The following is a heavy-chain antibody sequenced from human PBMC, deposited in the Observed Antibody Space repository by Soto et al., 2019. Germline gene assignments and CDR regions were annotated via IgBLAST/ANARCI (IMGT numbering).Heavy chain of an antibody. Sequence: SSETLSLTCTVSGGSISSGGYYWSWLRPRPGKGLEWIGYIYYSGSTNYNPSLKSRVTISVDTSKNQFSLKLSSVTAADTAVYYCARRVHCSSTSCHQGIAFDIWGQGTMVTVSS. D-gene: IGHD2-2*01. CDR3: ARRVHCSSTSCHQGIAFDI. J-gene: IGHJ3*02. CDR1: GGSISSGGYY. CDR2: IYYSGST. V-gene: IGHV4-61*08.